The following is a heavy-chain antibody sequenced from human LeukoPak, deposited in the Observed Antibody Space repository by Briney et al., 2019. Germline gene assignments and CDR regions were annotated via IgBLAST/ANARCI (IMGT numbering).Heavy chain of an antibody. V-gene: IGHV1-18*01. CDR1: GYTFVNFG. CDR2: ISPENGDT. J-gene: IGHJ6*03. CDR3: ARVLGYYYFYMDV. Sequence: ASVKVSCKASGYTFVNFGLIWVRQAPGQGLEWMGWISPENGDTNYAQNFQDRVTMTTDTSTNTAYMELRSLTSDDTAVYFCARVLGYYYFYMDVWGEGTTVIISS. D-gene: IGHD3/OR15-3a*01.